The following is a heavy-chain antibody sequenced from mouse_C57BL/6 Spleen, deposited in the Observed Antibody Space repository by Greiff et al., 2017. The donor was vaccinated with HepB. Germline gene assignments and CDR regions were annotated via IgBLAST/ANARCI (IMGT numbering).Heavy chain of an antibody. J-gene: IGHJ1*03. CDR2: INPSSGYT. Sequence: VKLVESGAELARPGASVKMSCKASGYTFTSYTMHWVKQRPGQGLEWIGYINPSSGYTKYNQKFKDKATLTADKSSSTAYMQLSSLTSEDSAVYYCARDITTVVDWYFDVWGTGTTVTVSS. CDR3: ARDITTVVDWYFDV. D-gene: IGHD1-1*01. CDR1: GYTFTSYT. V-gene: IGHV1-4*01.